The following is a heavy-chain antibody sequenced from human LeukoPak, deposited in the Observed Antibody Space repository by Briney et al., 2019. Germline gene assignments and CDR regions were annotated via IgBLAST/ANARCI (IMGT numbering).Heavy chain of an antibody. CDR1: GYTFTSYY. CDR2: INPSGGST. Sequence: ASVKVSCKASGYTFTSYYMHWVRQAPGQGLEWMGIINPSGGSTSYAQKFQGRVTVTRDMSTSTVYMELSSLRSEDTAVYYCARIAVAGTIRFDYWGQGTLVTVSS. J-gene: IGHJ4*02. CDR3: ARIAVAGTIRFDY. D-gene: IGHD6-19*01. V-gene: IGHV1-46*01.